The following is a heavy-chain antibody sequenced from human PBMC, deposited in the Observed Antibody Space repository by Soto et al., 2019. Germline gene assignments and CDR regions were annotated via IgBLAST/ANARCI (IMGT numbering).Heavy chain of an antibody. Sequence: QVQLVESGGSLVKPGGSLRLSCAASGFTFRDDYMSWIRQAPGKGLEWVSYISSSGSTIYYADSVKGRFTISRDNANYSLHLQMNSLRAEDTAVYYCARDPRQYYFDYWGQGTLVTVSS. J-gene: IGHJ4*02. CDR2: ISSSGSTI. CDR1: GFTFRDDY. CDR3: ARDPRQYYFDY. V-gene: IGHV3-11*01.